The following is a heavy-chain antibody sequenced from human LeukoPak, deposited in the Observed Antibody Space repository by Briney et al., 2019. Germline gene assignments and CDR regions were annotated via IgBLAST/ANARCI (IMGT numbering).Heavy chain of an antibody. CDR1: GGSISSSSYY. J-gene: IGHJ5*02. V-gene: IGHV4-39*01. CDR2: IYYSGST. Sequence: KPSETLSLTCTVSGGSISSSSYYWGWIRQPPGKGLEWIGRIYYSGSTYYNPSLKSRVTISVDTSKNQFSLKLSSVTAADTAVYYCARQKKPNWFDPWGQGTLVTVSS. CDR3: ARQKKPNWFDP.